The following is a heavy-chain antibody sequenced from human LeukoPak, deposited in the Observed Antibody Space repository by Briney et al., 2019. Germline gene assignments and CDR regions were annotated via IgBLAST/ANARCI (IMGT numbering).Heavy chain of an antibody. J-gene: IGHJ3*02. CDR3: ARDESCSSTSCYGDDAFDI. D-gene: IGHD2-2*01. CDR1: GFTFSDYY. CDR2: ISSSGSTI. V-gene: IGHV3-11*04. Sequence: GGSLRLSCAASGFTFSDYYMSWVRQAPGKGLEWVSYISSSGSTIYYADSVKGRFTISRDNAKNSLYLQMNSLRAEDTAVYYCARDESCSSTSCYGDDAFDIWGQGTMVTVSS.